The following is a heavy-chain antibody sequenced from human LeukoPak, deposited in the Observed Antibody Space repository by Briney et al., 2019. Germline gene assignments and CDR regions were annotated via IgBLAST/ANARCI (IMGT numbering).Heavy chain of an antibody. CDR3: ARVYYSSSYDYWYFDL. V-gene: IGHV4-59*01. D-gene: IGHD6-13*01. CDR2: IYYSGST. CDR1: GGSIRSYY. J-gene: IGHJ2*01. Sequence: PSETLSLTCTVSGGSIRSYYWSWIRQPPGKGLECIGYIYYSGSTNYNPSLKSRVTISVDTSKNQFSLKLSSATAADTAVYYCARVYYSSSYDYWYFDLWGRGTLVTVSS.